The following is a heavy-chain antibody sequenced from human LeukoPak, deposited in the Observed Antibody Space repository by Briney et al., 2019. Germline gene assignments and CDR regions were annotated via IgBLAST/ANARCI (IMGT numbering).Heavy chain of an antibody. J-gene: IGHJ3*02. D-gene: IGHD3-16*02. Sequence: GGSLRLSCAASGFTFSSYNMNWVRQAPGKGLEWVSSISSSSDYIYYADSVKGRFTISRDNAKNSLYLQMKSLRAEDTAVYYCASRSYVWGSYRWDAFDIWGQGTMVTVSS. CDR3: ASRSYVWGSYRWDAFDI. CDR1: GFTFSSYN. V-gene: IGHV3-21*01. CDR2: ISSSSDYI.